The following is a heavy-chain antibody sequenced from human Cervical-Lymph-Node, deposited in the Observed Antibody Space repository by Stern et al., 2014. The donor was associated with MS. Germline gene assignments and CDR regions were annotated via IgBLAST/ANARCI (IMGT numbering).Heavy chain of an antibody. D-gene: IGHD3-10*01. CDR2: ISSSSSYI. J-gene: IGHJ4*02. V-gene: IGHV3-21*01. Sequence: EVQLVESGGGLVKPGGSLRLSCAASGFTFSSYSMNLVRQAPGEGLEWVSSISSSSSYIYYADSVKGRFTISRDNAKNSLYLQMNSLRAEDTAVYYCARSYYYGSGKAPPFDYWGQGTLVTVS. CDR3: ARSYYYGSGKAPPFDY. CDR1: GFTFSSYS.